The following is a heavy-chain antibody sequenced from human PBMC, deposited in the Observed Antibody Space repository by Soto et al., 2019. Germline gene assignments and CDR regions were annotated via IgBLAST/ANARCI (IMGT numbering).Heavy chain of an antibody. Sequence: QVQLQESGPGLVKPSETLSLTCTVSGGSISSYYWSWIRQPPGKGLEWIGYIYYSGSTNYNPSLKSRVTISVDTSKNQFSLKLSSVTAADTAVYYCASAVAGTYYAFDIWCQGTMVTVSS. D-gene: IGHD6-19*01. CDR2: IYYSGST. V-gene: IGHV4-59*08. CDR3: ASAVAGTYYAFDI. CDR1: GGSISSYY. J-gene: IGHJ3*02.